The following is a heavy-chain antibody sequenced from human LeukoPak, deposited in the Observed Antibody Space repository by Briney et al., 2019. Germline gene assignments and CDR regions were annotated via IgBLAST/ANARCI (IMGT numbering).Heavy chain of an antibody. CDR1: GYTFTSYY. D-gene: IGHD2-15*01. V-gene: IGHV1-46*01. CDR3: AREYCSGGSCYGLDY. CDR2: INPSGGST. J-gene: IGHJ4*02. Sequence: ASVKVSCMASGYTFTSYYMHWVRQAPGQGLEWMGIINPSGGSTSYAQKFQGRVTMTRDTYTSTVYMELSSLRSEDTAVYYCAREYCSGGSCYGLDYWGQGTLVTVSS.